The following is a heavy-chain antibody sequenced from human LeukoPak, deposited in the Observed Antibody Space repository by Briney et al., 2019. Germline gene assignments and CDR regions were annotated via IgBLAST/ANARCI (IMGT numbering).Heavy chain of an antibody. J-gene: IGHJ4*02. V-gene: IGHV4-39*07. CDR3: AREEGGPGDY. CDR2: IYYSGNT. D-gene: IGHD2-15*01. Sequence: SETLSLTCSVSGGSISSSAYYWGWIRQPPGQGLEWIGSIYYSGNTYYNPSLKSPVTISIDTSKNQFSLKLSSVTAADTAVYYCAREEGGPGDYWGQGTLVTVSS. CDR1: GGSISSSAYY.